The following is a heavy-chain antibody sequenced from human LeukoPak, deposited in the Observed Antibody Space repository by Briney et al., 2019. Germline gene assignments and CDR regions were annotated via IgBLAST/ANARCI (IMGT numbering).Heavy chain of an antibody. CDR1: GFTFSSYA. D-gene: IGHD5-24*01. J-gene: IGHJ4*02. V-gene: IGHV3-30*04. CDR3: AKDVRDGYNYFDY. CDR2: ISYDGSNK. Sequence: GGSLRLSCAASGFTFSSYAMHWVRQAPGKGLEWVAVISYDGSNKYYADSVKGRFTVSRDNSKNTVSLQLDFLRIEDTAMYYCAKDVRDGYNYFDYWGQGTLVTVSS.